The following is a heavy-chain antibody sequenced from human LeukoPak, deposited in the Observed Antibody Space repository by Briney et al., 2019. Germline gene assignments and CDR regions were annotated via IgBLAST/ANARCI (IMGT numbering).Heavy chain of an antibody. CDR3: ARLSGDYVRGYYFDY. CDR1: GGTFSSYA. Sequence: SVKVSCKASGGTFSSYAISWVRQAPGQGLEWMGRIIPILGIANYAQKFQGRVTITADKSTSTAYMDLNSLRSEDTAVYYCARLSGDYVRGYYFDYWGQGTLVTVSS. CDR2: IIPILGIA. J-gene: IGHJ4*02. V-gene: IGHV1-69*04. D-gene: IGHD4-17*01.